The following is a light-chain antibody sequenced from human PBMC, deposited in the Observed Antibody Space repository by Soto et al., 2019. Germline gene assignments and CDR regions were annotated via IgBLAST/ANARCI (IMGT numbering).Light chain of an antibody. V-gene: IGKV3-20*01. CDR2: GAS. Sequence: EIVLTKCPGTLCVAQGERSTLSCSASQSLGSDLAWYQQKPGQAPRLLIFGASSRATGIPDRFSGGGSGTDFTLTISRLEPGDFAVYYCQQYDSSPKAFGQGTKVDIK. CDR3: QQYDSSPKA. J-gene: IGKJ1*01. CDR1: QSLGSD.